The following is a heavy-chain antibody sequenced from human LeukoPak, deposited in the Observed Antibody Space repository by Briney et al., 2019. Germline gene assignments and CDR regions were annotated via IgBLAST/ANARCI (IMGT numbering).Heavy chain of an antibody. CDR1: GFTFTISA. V-gene: IGHV1-58*01. J-gene: IGHJ4*02. Sequence: SVTVSCTSSGFTFTISAVQWVRQARGQGLELIGWIVVGSGNTNYAQKFQERVTINRDMSTSTAYMELSSLRTEDTAVYYCATDDVTTGTKTALGYWGQGTLVTVSS. CDR2: IVVGSGNT. D-gene: IGHD1-1*01. CDR3: ATDDVTTGTKTALGY.